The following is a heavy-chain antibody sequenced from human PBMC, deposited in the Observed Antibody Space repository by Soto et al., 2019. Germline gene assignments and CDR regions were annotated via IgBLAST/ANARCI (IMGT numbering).Heavy chain of an antibody. CDR3: ARDLAMGMGDYYYYGMDV. D-gene: IGHD5-18*01. V-gene: IGHV3-30-3*01. CDR1: GFTFSSYA. J-gene: IGHJ6*02. Sequence: PGGSLRLSCAASGFTFSSYAMHWVRQAPGKGLECVAVISYDGSNKYYADSVKGRFTISRDNSKNTLYLQMNSLRAEDTAVYYCARDLAMGMGDYYYYGMDVWGQGTTVTVYS. CDR2: ISYDGSNK.